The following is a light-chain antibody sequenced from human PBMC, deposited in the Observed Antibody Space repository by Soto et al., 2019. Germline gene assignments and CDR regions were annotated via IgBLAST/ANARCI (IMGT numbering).Light chain of an antibody. CDR2: EDT. CDR3: CSYAGDSTWV. V-gene: IGLV2-23*01. J-gene: IGLJ3*02. Sequence: QSALTQPASVSGSPRQSITVSCTGTSSDVGNNNLVSWYRQYPGKAPKLMIYEDTKRPSGVSNRFSGSKSGNTASLTISGLQAEDEADYYCCSYAGDSTWVFGGGTTLTVL. CDR1: SSDVGNNNL.